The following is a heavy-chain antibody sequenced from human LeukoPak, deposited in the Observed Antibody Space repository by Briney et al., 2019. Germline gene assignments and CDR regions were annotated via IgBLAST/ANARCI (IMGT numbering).Heavy chain of an antibody. CDR3: AGESFDI. Sequence: PGRSLRLSCAASGFTFSNYAMDWVRQAPGKGLEWVAVISKDGSMKYYADSVQGRSTVSRDNSNNTLYLQMNSLRTGDTAVYYCAGESFDIWGQGTMVTVSS. V-gene: IGHV3-30*04. CDR2: ISKDGSMK. J-gene: IGHJ3*02. CDR1: GFTFSNYA.